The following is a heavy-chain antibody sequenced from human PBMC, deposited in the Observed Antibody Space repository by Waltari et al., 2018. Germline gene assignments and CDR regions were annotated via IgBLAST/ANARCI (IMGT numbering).Heavy chain of an antibody. CDR1: GFSFRSYG. CDR3: AKEGVDCSRGSCYGFDY. CDR2: IRSDGIDK. V-gene: IGHV3-30*02. D-gene: IGHD2-15*01. Sequence: VQLVESGGGLVKPGGSLRLSCAASGFSFRSYGIHWVRQPPGKGLEWVAFIRSDGIDKYYVDSVRGRFTVSRDNIKDTLDMQMNSLRIEDTAVYYCAKEGVDCSRGSCYGFDYWGQGALVTVSS. J-gene: IGHJ4*02.